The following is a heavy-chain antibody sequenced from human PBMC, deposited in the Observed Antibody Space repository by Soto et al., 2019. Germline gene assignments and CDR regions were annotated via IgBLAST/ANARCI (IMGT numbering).Heavy chain of an antibody. V-gene: IGHV4-59*12. D-gene: IGHD3-9*01. CDR2: IYYSGST. Sequence: SETLSLTCTVSGGSISSYYWSWIRQPPGKGLEWIGYIYYSGSTNYNPSLKSRVTISVDTSKNQFSLKLSSVTAADTAVYYCARGVLRYFDWFRDYYYGMDVWGQGTTVTVSS. CDR1: GGSISSYY. J-gene: IGHJ6*02. CDR3: ARGVLRYFDWFRDYYYGMDV.